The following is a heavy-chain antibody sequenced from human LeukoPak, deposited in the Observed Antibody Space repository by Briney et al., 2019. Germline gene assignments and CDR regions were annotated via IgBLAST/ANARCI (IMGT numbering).Heavy chain of an antibody. Sequence: GGSLRLSCAASGFTFSSYGMHWVRQAPGRGLEWMAFIRYDGRSKYYADSVQGRFTISRDTSKNTVYLQMNSLKVEDTAVYYYAKDQDLYCSGGSCFSTLDYWGQGTLVTVSS. CDR1: GFTFSSYG. D-gene: IGHD2-15*01. V-gene: IGHV3-30*02. CDR3: AKDQDLYCSGGSCFSTLDY. J-gene: IGHJ4*02. CDR2: IRYDGRSK.